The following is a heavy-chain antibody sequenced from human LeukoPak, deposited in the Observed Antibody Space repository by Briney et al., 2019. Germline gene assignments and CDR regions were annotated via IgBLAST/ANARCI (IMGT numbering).Heavy chain of an antibody. CDR2: ISDSGAGK. D-gene: IGHD3-22*01. CDR3: ARAKFDSSRYYYRGFDI. J-gene: IGHJ3*02. V-gene: IGHV3-23*01. Sequence: GGSLRLSRAASGFTFNSYAMSWVRQAPGKGLEWVSGISDSGAGKYYADSVKGRFTMSRDNAKKSLYLQMNSLRAEDTAVYYCARAKFDSSRYYYRGFDIWGQGTMVTVSS. CDR1: GFTFNSYA.